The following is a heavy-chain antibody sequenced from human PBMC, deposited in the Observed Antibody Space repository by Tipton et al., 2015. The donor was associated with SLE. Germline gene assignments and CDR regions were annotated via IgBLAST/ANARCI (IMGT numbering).Heavy chain of an antibody. CDR1: GGSFNDYY. J-gene: IGHJ4*02. CDR3: ARDEYRYDTTGYHLLGHFDF. D-gene: IGHD3-22*01. CDR2: INDSGST. V-gene: IGHV4-34*01. Sequence: TLSLTCAVYGGSFNDYYWNWIRQSPGKGLEWIGEINDSGSTNYNPSLKSRVTISVDTSKNQFSLNLSSVTAADTAVYYCARDEYRYDTTGYHLLGHFDFWGQGTLVTVSS.